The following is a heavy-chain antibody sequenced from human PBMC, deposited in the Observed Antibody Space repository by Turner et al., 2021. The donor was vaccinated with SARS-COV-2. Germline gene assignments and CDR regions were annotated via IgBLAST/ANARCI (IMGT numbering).Heavy chain of an antibody. Sequence: EVQLVASGGGLVQPGGSLRLSCAASGFTFSIYWMSWVRQAPGKGLRWVANIKQDGSEKYYVDSVKGRFTISRDNAKNSLYLQMNSLRAEDTAVYYCSRLAGSSWHFDYWGQGTLVTVSS. V-gene: IGHV3-7*01. CDR2: IKQDGSEK. CDR1: GFTFSIYW. J-gene: IGHJ4*02. CDR3: SRLAGSSWHFDY. D-gene: IGHD6-13*01.